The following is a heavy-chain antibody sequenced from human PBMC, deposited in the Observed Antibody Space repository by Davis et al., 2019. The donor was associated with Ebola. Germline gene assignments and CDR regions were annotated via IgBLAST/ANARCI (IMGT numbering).Heavy chain of an antibody. D-gene: IGHD3-22*01. Sequence: SETLSLTCTVSGGSISSYYWSWIRQPPGKGLEWIGYIYYSGSTNYNPSLKSRVTISVDTSKNQFSLKLSSVTAADTAVYYCARYYYDSSGEGIDYWGQGTLVTVSS. CDR2: IYYSGST. CDR1: GGSISSYY. CDR3: ARYYYDSSGEGIDY. V-gene: IGHV4-59*01. J-gene: IGHJ4*02.